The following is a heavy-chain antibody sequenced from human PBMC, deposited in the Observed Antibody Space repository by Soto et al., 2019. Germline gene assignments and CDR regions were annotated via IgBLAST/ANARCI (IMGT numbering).Heavy chain of an antibody. CDR2: VYYSGST. CDR1: AGSVSRGAYF. J-gene: IGHJ4*02. V-gene: IGHV4-61*08. CDR3: ARDGGDPRSFDS. Sequence: PSETRCLTWTGSAGSVSRGAYFVSWIRQPPGKGLEWIGYVYYSGSTNYNPTLKSRLTMSVDTSKNQFSLKLSSVTAADTAVYYCARDGGDPRSFDSPGAAPLVTVSS. D-gene: IGHD2-21*02.